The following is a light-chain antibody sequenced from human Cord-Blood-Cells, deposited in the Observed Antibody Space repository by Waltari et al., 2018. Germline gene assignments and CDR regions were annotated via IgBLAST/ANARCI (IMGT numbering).Light chain of an antibody. V-gene: IGKV1-5*03. CDR3: QQYNSFPWT. CDR1: QSISSW. CDR2: KAS. Sequence: DIQMTQSTYPLSASVGDSVTITCRASQSISSWLAWYQQKPGKAPKLLIYKASSLESGVPSRFSGSGCGTEFTLTISSLQADDFATYYCQQYNSFPWTFGQGTKVEIK. J-gene: IGKJ1*01.